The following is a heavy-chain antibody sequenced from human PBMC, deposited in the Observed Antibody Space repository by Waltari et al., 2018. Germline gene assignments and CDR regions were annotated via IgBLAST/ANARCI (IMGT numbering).Heavy chain of an antibody. V-gene: IGHV2-26*01. D-gene: IGHD3-10*01. J-gene: IGHJ4*02. CDR1: GFSLNNARVG. Sequence: QVTLKESGPVLVKPTETLTLTCTVSGFSLNNARVGVTWIRQPPGKALEWLAHIFWNDEKSYSTSLKSRRTISKYTSKSQVVLTMTNMDPVDTATYYCARIPGYYGSGGHTFDYWGQGTLVTVSS. CDR2: IFWNDEK. CDR3: ARIPGYYGSGGHTFDY.